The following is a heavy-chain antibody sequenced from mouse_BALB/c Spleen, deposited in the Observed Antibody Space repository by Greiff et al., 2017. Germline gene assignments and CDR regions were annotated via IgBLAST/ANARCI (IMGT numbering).Heavy chain of an antibody. D-gene: IGHD1-2*01. V-gene: IGHV1-20*02. Sequence: VQLKESGPELVKPGASVKISCKASGYSFTGYFMNWVMQSHGKSLEWIGRINPYNGDTFYNQKFKGKATLTVDKSSSTAHMELRSLASEDSAVYYCARGGIGITTATWFAYWGQGTLVTVSA. J-gene: IGHJ3*01. CDR3: ARGGIGITTATWFAY. CDR2: INPYNGDT. CDR1: GYSFTGYF.